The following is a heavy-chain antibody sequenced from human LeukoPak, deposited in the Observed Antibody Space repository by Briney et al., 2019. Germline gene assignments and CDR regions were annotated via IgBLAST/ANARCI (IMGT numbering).Heavy chain of an antibody. CDR1: EYTFTSYD. J-gene: IGHJ5*02. CDR3: ARDQRVRYCSSTSCLNNWFDP. Sequence: GASVKVSCKASEYTFTSYDINWVRQATGQGLEWMGWISAYNGNTNYAQKLQGRVTMTTDTSTSTAYMELRSLRSDDTAVYYCARDQRVRYCSSTSCLNNWFDPWGQGTLVTVSS. CDR2: ISAYNGNT. D-gene: IGHD2-2*01. V-gene: IGHV1-18*01.